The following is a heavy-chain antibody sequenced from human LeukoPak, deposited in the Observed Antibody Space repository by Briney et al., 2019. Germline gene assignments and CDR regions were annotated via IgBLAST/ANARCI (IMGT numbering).Heavy chain of an antibody. CDR3: ARGGSDYYGSGSYYNSWFDP. Sequence: GGSLRLSCAASGFTFSSYWMSWVRQAPGKGLEWVANIKQDGSEKYYVDSVKGRFTISRDNAKNSLYLQMNSLRAEDTAVNYCARGGSDYYGSGSYYNSWFDPWGQGTLVTVSS. J-gene: IGHJ5*02. CDR2: IKQDGSEK. V-gene: IGHV3-7*01. D-gene: IGHD3-10*01. CDR1: GFTFSSYW.